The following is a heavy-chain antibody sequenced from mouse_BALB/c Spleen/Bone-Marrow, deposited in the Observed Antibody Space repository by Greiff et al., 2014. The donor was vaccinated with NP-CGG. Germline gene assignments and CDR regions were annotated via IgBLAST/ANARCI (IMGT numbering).Heavy chain of an antibody. CDR3: ASSGNYEGGAMDY. J-gene: IGHJ4*01. D-gene: IGHD2-1*01. Sequence: EVKLMESGAELVKPGASVKLSCTASGFNIKDTYMHWVKRRPEQGLEWIGRIDPANGNTKYVPTFQGKATITADTSSNTAYLQLSGLTSEDTAVYYCASSGNYEGGAMDYWGQGISVTVSS. V-gene: IGHV14-3*02. CDR2: IDPANGNT. CDR1: GFNIKDTY.